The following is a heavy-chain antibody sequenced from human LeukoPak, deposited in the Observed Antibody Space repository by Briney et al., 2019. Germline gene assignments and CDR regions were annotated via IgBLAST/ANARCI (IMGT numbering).Heavy chain of an antibody. D-gene: IGHD6-19*01. CDR1: GYTFTGYY. J-gene: IGHJ4*02. Sequence: ASVKVSCKAPGYTFTGYYMHWVRQAPGQGLEWMGWINPNSGGTNYAQKFQGRVTMTRDTSISTGYMELSRLRSDDTAVYYCARASSGWHFDYWGQGTLVTVSS. CDR3: ARASSGWHFDY. CDR2: INPNSGGT. V-gene: IGHV1-2*02.